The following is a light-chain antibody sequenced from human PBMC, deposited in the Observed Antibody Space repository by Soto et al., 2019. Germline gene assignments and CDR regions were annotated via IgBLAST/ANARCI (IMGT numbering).Light chain of an antibody. CDR2: YDD. CDR1: SSNIGNNA. Sequence: QSVLTQPPSVSEAPRQRVTISCSGSSSNIGNNAVNWYQQLPGEAPKLLIYYDDLKPSGVSDRFSGSKSGTSASLAISGLQSEDEADYYCAAWDDSLNGFVFGTGTKVTVL. J-gene: IGLJ1*01. CDR3: AAWDDSLNGFV. V-gene: IGLV1-36*01.